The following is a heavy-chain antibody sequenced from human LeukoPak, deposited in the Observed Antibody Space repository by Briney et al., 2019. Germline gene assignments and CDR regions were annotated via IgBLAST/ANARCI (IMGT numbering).Heavy chain of an antibody. CDR2: ISGSGGST. CDR3: ARRNITAAALDY. D-gene: IGHD6-13*01. Sequence: HPGGSLRLSCAATGFTFSSYAMRSVRQAPGKGLEWVSAISGSGGSTYYADSVKGRFTISRDNSKNTLYLQMNSLRAEDTAVYYCARRNITAAALDYWGQGTLVTVSS. V-gene: IGHV3-23*01. J-gene: IGHJ4*02. CDR1: GFTFSSYA.